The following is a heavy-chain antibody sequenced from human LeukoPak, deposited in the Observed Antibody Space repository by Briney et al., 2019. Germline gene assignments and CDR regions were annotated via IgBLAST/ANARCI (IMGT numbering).Heavy chain of an antibody. CDR3: TRESGDY. Sequence: GGTLRLSCAASGFTFSNYGMSWVRQASGKGLEWVGRIRSKANSYATAYAASVKGRFTISRDDSKNTAYLQMNSLKTEDTAVYYCTRESGDYWGQGTLVTVSS. V-gene: IGHV3-73*01. CDR1: GFTFSNYG. D-gene: IGHD3-10*01. CDR2: IRSKANSYAT. J-gene: IGHJ4*02.